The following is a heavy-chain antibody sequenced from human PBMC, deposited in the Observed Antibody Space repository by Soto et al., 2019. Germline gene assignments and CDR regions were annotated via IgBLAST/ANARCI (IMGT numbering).Heavy chain of an antibody. V-gene: IGHV3-23*01. Sequence: EVQLLESGGGLVQPGGSLRLSCAASGFTFSSYAMSWVRQAPGKGLEWVSAISGRGGSTYYADSVKGRFTISRDNSKNTLYLQMNSLRAEDTAVYYCAKTFYFGDSLADYYYYMDVWGKGTTVTVSS. CDR1: GFTFSSYA. D-gene: IGHD4-17*01. CDR2: ISGRGGST. CDR3: AKTFYFGDSLADYYYYMDV. J-gene: IGHJ6*03.